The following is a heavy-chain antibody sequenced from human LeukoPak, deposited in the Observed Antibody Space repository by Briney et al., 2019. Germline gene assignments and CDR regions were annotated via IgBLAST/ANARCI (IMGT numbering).Heavy chain of an antibody. J-gene: IGHJ4*02. CDR3: ARDHGSGSYSRLTPDY. Sequence: ASVKVSCKASGYTFTGYYMHWVRQAPGQGLEWMGWINPNSGGTNYAQKFQGRVTMTRDTSISTAYMELSRLRSDDTAVYYCARDHGSGSYSRLTPDYWGQGTLVTVSS. V-gene: IGHV1-2*02. D-gene: IGHD3-10*01. CDR1: GYTFTGYY. CDR2: INPNSGGT.